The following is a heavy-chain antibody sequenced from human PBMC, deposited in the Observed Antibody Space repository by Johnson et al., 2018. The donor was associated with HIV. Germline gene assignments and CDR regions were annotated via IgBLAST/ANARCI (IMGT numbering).Heavy chain of an antibody. D-gene: IGHD2-21*02. CDR3: AKDKAVVTELYDAFDI. V-gene: IGHV3-30*02. CDR2: IRYDGSNK. CDR1: GFTFSSYG. Sequence: QMQLVESGGGVVQPGGSLRLSCAASGFTFSSYGMHWVRQAPGKGLEWVAFIRYDGSNKYYADSVKGRFTISRDNSKNTLYLQMNSLRAEDTAVYYCAKDKAVVTELYDAFDIWGQGTMVTVSS. J-gene: IGHJ3*02.